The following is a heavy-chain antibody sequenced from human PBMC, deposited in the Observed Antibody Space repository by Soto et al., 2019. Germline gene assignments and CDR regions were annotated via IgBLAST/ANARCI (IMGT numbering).Heavy chain of an antibody. J-gene: IGHJ6*02. CDR1: GYSFTSYW. V-gene: IGHV5-51*01. CDR2: IYPGDSDT. D-gene: IGHD3-22*01. Sequence: PGESLKISCKGSGYSFTSYWIGWERQMPGKGLEWMGIIYPGDSDTRYSPSFQGQVTISADKSISTAYLQWSSLKASDTAMYYCARHVHYDSSGYSYGMDVWGQGTTVTVSS. CDR3: ARHVHYDSSGYSYGMDV.